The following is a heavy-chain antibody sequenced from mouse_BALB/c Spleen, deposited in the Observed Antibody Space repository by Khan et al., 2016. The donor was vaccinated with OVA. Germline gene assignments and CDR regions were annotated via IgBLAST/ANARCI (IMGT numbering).Heavy chain of an antibody. D-gene: IGHD1-1*01. J-gene: IGHJ2*01. V-gene: IGHV3-6*02. CDR1: GYLITSGCY. Sequence: EVQLQESGPGLVKPSQSLSLTCFVTGYLITSGCYWNWIRQFPGNKLEWMGHISYDGNNNHNPSLRNRISMTRDTSKNQFFLRLNSVTTEDTATYSCARDEGYYYGCCFGYWGQGTTLTVAS. CDR2: ISYDGNN. CDR3: ARDEGYYYGCCFGY.